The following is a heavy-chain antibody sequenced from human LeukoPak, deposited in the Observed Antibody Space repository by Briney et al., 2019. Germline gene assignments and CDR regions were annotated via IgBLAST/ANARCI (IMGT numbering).Heavy chain of an antibody. CDR2: IYPGDSDT. V-gene: IGHV5-51*01. J-gene: IGHJ4*02. Sequence: GESLKISCKSSGYSFTSYWIGWVRQMPGKGLEWMGIIYPGDSDTRYSPSFQGQVTISADKSISTAYLQWSSLKASDTAMYYCARRRYYGSGSYAPFDYWGQGTLVTVSS. CDR1: GYSFTSYW. D-gene: IGHD3-10*01. CDR3: ARRRYYGSGSYAPFDY.